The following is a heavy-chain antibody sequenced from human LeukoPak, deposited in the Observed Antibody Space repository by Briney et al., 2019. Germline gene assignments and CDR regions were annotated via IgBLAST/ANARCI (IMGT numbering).Heavy chain of an antibody. CDR3: ARVPGGIIAAADNPYNWNDQLDY. D-gene: IGHD1-20*01. CDR2: ISAYNGNT. J-gene: IGHJ4*02. Sequence: GASVKVSCKASGYTFTSYYMHWVRQAPGQGLEWMGWISAYNGNTNYAQKLQGRVTMTTDTSTCTAYMELRSLRSDDTAVYYCARVPGGIIAAADNPYNWNDQLDYWGQGTLVTVSS. CDR1: GYTFTSYY. V-gene: IGHV1-18*04.